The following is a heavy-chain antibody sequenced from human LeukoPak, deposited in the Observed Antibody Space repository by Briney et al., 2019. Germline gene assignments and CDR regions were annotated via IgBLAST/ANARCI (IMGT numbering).Heavy chain of an antibody. CDR2: IYYSGST. CDR3: ARAWDGDYPPAFDY. CDR1: GGSISSYY. Sequence: SSETLSLTCTVSGGSISSYYWSWIRQPPGKGLEWIGYIYYSGSTNYNPSLKSRVTISVDTSKNQFSLKLSSVTAADTAVYYCARAWDGDYPPAFDYWGQGTLVTVSS. V-gene: IGHV4-59*01. J-gene: IGHJ4*02. D-gene: IGHD4-17*01.